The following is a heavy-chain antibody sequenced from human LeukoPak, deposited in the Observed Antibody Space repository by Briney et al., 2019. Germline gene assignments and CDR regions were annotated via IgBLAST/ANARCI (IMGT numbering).Heavy chain of an antibody. J-gene: IGHJ6*02. Sequence: PGGSLRLSCAASGFTFSNYAMSWVRQAPGKGLEWVAVISYDGSNKYYADSVKGRFTISRDNSKNTLYLQMNSLRAEDTAVYYCARDPRTRYYDILTGPYYGMDVWGQGTTVTVSS. CDR1: GFTFSNYA. D-gene: IGHD3-9*01. V-gene: IGHV3-30*04. CDR2: ISYDGSNK. CDR3: ARDPRTRYYDILTGPYYGMDV.